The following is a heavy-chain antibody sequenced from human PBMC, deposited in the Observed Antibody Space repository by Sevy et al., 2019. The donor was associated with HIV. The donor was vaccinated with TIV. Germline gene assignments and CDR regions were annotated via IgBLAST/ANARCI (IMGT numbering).Heavy chain of an antibody. CDR1: GFTFNFNG. Sequence: GGSLRLSCAASGFTFNFNGMHWVRQAPGKGLEWVAFIWHDGSNKYMADSVKGRFTISRDNSKNTLFLQMNSLTVEDTAVYYCARATDNSARWLDPWGQGTLVNVSS. V-gene: IGHV3-30*02. D-gene: IGHD4-4*01. CDR2: IWHDGSNK. CDR3: ARATDNSARWLDP. J-gene: IGHJ5*02.